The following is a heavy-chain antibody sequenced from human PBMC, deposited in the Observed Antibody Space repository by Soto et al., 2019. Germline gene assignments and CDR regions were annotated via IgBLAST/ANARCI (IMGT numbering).Heavy chain of an antibody. V-gene: IGHV4-31*03. Sequence: PSETLSLTCTVSGGSISSGGYYWSWIRQHPGKGLEWIGYIYYSGSTYYNPSLKSRVTISVDTSKNQFSLKLSSVTAADTAVYYCARDWSSSSSYYYYGMDVWGQGTTVTVSS. CDR1: GGSISSGGYY. D-gene: IGHD6-6*01. CDR2: IYYSGST. CDR3: ARDWSSSSSYYYYGMDV. J-gene: IGHJ6*02.